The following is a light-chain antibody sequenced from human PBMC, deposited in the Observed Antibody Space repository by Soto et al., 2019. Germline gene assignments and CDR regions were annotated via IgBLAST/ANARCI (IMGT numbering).Light chain of an antibody. V-gene: IGKV1-39*01. CDR1: QSISSY. J-gene: IGKJ5*01. Sequence: DIQMTQSPSSLSASVGARVTITCRASQSISSYLNWYQQKPGKAPKLLIYAASSLQSGVPSRFSGSGSGTAVTRTISRLQPEDFATYYDQQSYSTSMTFGQGTRLEIK. CDR2: AAS. CDR3: QQSYSTSMT.